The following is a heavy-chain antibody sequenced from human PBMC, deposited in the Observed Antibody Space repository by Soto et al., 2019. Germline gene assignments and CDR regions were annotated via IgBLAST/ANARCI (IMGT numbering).Heavy chain of an antibody. J-gene: IGHJ6*02. CDR2: IKPDGSEQ. Sequence: GGSPRLSCAASEFTFDKYYMTWVRQAPGKGPEWVANIKPDGSEQYYVDSVKGRFTISRDNANNSLYLQMNSLRAEDTAVYFCARGNWNYYYGFDVWGQGTTVTVSS. D-gene: IGHD1-20*01. CDR3: ARGNWNYYYGFDV. CDR1: EFTFDKYY. V-gene: IGHV3-7*01.